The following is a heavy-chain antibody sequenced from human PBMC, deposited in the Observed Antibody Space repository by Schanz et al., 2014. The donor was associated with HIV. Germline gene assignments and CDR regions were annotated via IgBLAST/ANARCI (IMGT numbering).Heavy chain of an antibody. V-gene: IGHV3-74*01. CDR2: ISSDGSST. D-gene: IGHD2-15*01. CDR1: GFTFSSYW. Sequence: EVQVVESGGGFVQPGGSLRLSCVASGFTFSSYWMHWVRQAPGKGLLWVSRISSDGSSTTYADSVKGRFTISRDNAKNSLYLQMNSLRAEDTAVYYCARPALVCSGGSCYRDHYYYGMDVWGQGTTVTVSS. CDR3: ARPALVCSGGSCYRDHYYYGMDV. J-gene: IGHJ6*02.